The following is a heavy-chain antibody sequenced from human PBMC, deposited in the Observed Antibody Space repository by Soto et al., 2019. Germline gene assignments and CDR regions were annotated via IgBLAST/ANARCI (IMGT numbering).Heavy chain of an antibody. CDR2: MYHTQST. V-gene: IGHV4-4*02. Sequence: SETLSLTCAVSGGSISSSNCYRWVRQPPAKGLGWVGKMYHTQSTSTYPSLKSRGSISVDKSKNQFSLKVSAVAASDTAVYYGASREGGFDYWGQGTLVTVSS. J-gene: IGHJ4*02. CDR1: GGSISSSNC. CDR3: ASREGGFDY. D-gene: IGHD2-15*01.